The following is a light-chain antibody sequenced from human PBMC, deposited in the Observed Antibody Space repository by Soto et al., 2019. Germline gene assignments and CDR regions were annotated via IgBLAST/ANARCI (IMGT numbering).Light chain of an antibody. Sequence: EIVMTQSPATLSVSPGERATLYCRASQSVSSNLAWYQQKPGQAPRILIYGASTRATGIPARFSGSGSGTECPLPISSLHSEDFAVSYCQQYTNWPPWTFGQGTKVEIK. J-gene: IGKJ1*01. CDR3: QQYTNWPPWT. V-gene: IGKV3-15*01. CDR2: GAS. CDR1: QSVSSN.